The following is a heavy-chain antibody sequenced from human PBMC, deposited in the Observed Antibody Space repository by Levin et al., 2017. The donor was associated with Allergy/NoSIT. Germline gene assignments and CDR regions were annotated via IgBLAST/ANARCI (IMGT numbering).Heavy chain of an antibody. V-gene: IGHV3-23*01. J-gene: IGHJ6*02. CDR3: ANSLYRYYYYGMDV. D-gene: IGHD4-11*01. CDR1: GFTFSSYA. Sequence: GESLKISCAASGFTFSSYAMSWVRQAPGKGLEWVSAISGSGGSTYYADSVKGRFTISRDNSKNTLYLQMNSLRAEDTAVYYCANSLYRYYYYGMDVWGQGTTVTVSS. CDR2: ISGSGGST.